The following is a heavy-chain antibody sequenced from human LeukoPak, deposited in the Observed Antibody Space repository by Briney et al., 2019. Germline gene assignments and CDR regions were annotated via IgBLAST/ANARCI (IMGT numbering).Heavy chain of an antibody. CDR1: GFTFRNFG. V-gene: IGHV3-30*02. CDR3: AKDKSQVGVDSASTLVDH. J-gene: IGHJ4*02. Sequence: PGGSLTLSCAASGFTFRNFGMHWVRQAPGKGLEWVAFIRFDGRDEYYVDSLKGRFTISRDNSKNTVYLQMNGLTSEDTALYYCAKDKSQVGVDSASTLVDHWGQGILVIVSS. D-gene: IGHD2-8*02. CDR2: IRFDGRDE.